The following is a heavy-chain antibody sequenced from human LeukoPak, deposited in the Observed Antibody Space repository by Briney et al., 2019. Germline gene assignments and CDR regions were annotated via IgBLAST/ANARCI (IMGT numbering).Heavy chain of an antibody. CDR3: ARDSPGPLLTSSDY. CDR2: ISAYNGNT. V-gene: IGHV1-18*04. J-gene: IGHJ4*02. CDR1: GYTFTSYG. Sequence: ASVKVSCKASGYTFTSYGISWVRQAPGQGLEWMGWISAYNGNTNYAQKLQGRVTMTTDTSTSTAYMELRSLRSDDTAVYYCARDSPGPLLTSSDYWGQGTLVTVSS.